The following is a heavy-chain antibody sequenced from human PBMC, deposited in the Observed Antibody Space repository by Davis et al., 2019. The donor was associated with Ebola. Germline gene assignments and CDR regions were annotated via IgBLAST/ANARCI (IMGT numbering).Heavy chain of an antibody. D-gene: IGHD3-22*01. V-gene: IGHV1-18*01. CDR3: ARVRGGYYYRNGLDY. J-gene: IGHJ4*02. CDR2: ISAYNGNT. CDR1: GYTFTSYG. Sequence: AASVKVSCKASGYTFTSYGISWVRQAPGQGLEWMGWISAYNGNTNYAQKLQGRVTMTTDTSTSTAYMELRSLRSDDTAVYYCARVRGGYYYRNGLDYWGQGTLVTVSS.